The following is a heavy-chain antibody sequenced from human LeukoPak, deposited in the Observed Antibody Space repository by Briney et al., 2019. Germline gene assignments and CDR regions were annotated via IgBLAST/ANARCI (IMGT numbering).Heavy chain of an antibody. CDR3: ATKAQPDNSGSYYFDY. D-gene: IGHD1-26*01. Sequence: ASVTVSCKVPGYTLTELSMHWVRQAPGKGLEWMGGFDPEDGETIYAQKFQGRVTMTEDTSTDTAYMELSSLRSEDTAVYYCATKAQPDNSGSYYFDYWGQGTLVTVSS. CDR1: GYTLTELS. CDR2: FDPEDGET. J-gene: IGHJ4*02. V-gene: IGHV1-24*01.